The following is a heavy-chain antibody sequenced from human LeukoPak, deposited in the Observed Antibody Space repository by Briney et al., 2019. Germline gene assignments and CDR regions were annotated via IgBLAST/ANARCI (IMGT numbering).Heavy chain of an antibody. V-gene: IGHV3-30*03. Sequence: PGGSLRLSCAASGFTFSSYSMNWVRQAPGKGLEWVTIISYDGSNKYYADSVKGRFTISRDNYKNTLYLQMNSLRTEDTAVYYCARGDKQLVFNRNKGGFDPWGQGTLVTVSS. CDR1: GFTFSSYS. J-gene: IGHJ5*02. D-gene: IGHD6-13*01. CDR2: ISYDGSNK. CDR3: ARGDKQLVFNRNKGGFDP.